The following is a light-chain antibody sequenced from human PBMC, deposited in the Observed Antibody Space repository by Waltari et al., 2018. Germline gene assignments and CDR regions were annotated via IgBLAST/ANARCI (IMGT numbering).Light chain of an antibody. Sequence: QAVVTQEPSLTVSPGGTVTLTCASSTGPVTRGHYPYWFQQKPGQAPRTLIYDTSNTHSWTPACFTGSLFGGKAALTLSGAQPEDEAEYYCLLFYNGPRVFGGGTKLTVL. CDR3: LLFYNGPRV. CDR2: DTS. CDR1: TGPVTRGHY. V-gene: IGLV7-46*01. J-gene: IGLJ3*02.